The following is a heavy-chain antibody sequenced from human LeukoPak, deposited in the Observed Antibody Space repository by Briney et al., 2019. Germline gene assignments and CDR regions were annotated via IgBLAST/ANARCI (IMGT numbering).Heavy chain of an antibody. CDR1: GGSVSSGTYY. Sequence: SETLSLTCTVSGGSVSSGTYYWTWIRQPPGKGLEWIGYISYSGSTKYSPSLKSRVTISVDTSKNQISLKLTSVTAADTAVYYCARNVSRGFDPWGQGTLVTVSS. CDR2: ISYSGST. D-gene: IGHD3-10*01. V-gene: IGHV4-61*01. J-gene: IGHJ5*02. CDR3: ARNVSRGFDP.